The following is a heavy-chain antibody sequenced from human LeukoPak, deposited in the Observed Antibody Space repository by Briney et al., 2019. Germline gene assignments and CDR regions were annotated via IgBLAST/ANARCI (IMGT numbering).Heavy chain of an antibody. CDR3: ASGEEYSYGYRFDY. D-gene: IGHD5-18*01. CDR2: INAGNGNT. V-gene: IGHV1-3*01. Sequence: ASVKVSCKASGYTFTSYATHWVRQAPGQRLEWMGWINAGNGNTKYSQKFQGRVTITRDTSASTAYMELSSLRSEDTAVYYCASGEEYSYGYRFDYWGQGTLVTVSS. CDR1: GYTFTSYA. J-gene: IGHJ4*02.